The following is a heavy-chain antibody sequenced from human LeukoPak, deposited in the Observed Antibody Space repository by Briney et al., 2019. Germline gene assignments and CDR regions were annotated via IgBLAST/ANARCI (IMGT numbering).Heavy chain of an antibody. Sequence: GASVKVSSEVSGYTLTELSTHWVRQAPGKGLEWMGGFDPEDGEIVYAQNFQGRVTMTEDTSTDTAYMELSSLRSEDTAIYYCATANRLTRDSSGYYPDSWGQGTLVTVSS. J-gene: IGHJ4*02. V-gene: IGHV1-24*01. CDR2: FDPEDGEI. CDR1: GYTLTELS. D-gene: IGHD3-22*01. CDR3: ATANRLTRDSSGYYPDS.